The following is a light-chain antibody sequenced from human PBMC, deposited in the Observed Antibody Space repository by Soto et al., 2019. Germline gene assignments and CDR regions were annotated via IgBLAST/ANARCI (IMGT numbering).Light chain of an antibody. J-gene: IGLJ1*01. CDR3: VSYTSISTHV. V-gene: IGLV2-14*01. CDR2: DVS. Sequence: LTQPASVSGSPGQSITISCTGTSSDVGGYNYVSWYQHHPGKAPKLMIYDVSNRPSGVSNRFSGSKSGNTASLTISGLQGEDEADYYCVSYTSISTHVFGTGTKVTVL. CDR1: SSDVGGYNY.